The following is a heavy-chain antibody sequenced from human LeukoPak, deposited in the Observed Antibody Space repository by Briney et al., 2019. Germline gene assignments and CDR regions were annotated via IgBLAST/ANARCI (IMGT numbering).Heavy chain of an antibody. Sequence: PGGSLRLSCAASGFTFSDYYMSWIRQAPGKGLEWVSYIGSSGSTIYYADSVKGRFIISRDNAKNALYLQMNSLRAEDTAVYYCARVFWGTPMDPAEGAFDIWGQGTMVTVSS. CDR3: ARVFWGTPMDPAEGAFDI. D-gene: IGHD5-18*01. V-gene: IGHV3-11*04. CDR2: IGSSGSTI. CDR1: GFTFSDYY. J-gene: IGHJ3*02.